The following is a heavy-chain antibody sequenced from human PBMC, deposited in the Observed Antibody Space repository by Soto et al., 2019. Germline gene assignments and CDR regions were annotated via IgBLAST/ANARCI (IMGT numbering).Heavy chain of an antibody. CDR3: ATTYYFGSGSAY. D-gene: IGHD3-10*01. CDR2: IYYSGST. CDR1: GGSISSSSYY. J-gene: IGHJ4*02. V-gene: IGHV4-39*01. Sequence: QLQLQESGPGLVKPSETLSLTRTVSGGSISSSSYYWGWIRQPPGKGLEWIGSIYYSGSTYYNPSLKSRVTISVDTSKNQFSLQLSSVTAADTAVYYCATTYYFGSGSAYWGQGTLVTVSS.